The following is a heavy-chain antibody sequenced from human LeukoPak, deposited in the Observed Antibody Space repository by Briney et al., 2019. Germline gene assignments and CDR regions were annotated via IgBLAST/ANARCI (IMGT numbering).Heavy chain of an antibody. J-gene: IGHJ4*02. CDR1: GFTFSSYA. D-gene: IGHD3-10*01. Sequence: GGSLRLSCAASGFTFSSYAMSWVRQAPGKGLEWVSAISGSGGSTYYADSVKGRFTISRDNSKNTLYLQMNSLRAEDTAVYYCARTPVWFGGPIDYWGQGTLVTVSS. CDR2: ISGSGGST. V-gene: IGHV3-23*01. CDR3: ARTPVWFGGPIDY.